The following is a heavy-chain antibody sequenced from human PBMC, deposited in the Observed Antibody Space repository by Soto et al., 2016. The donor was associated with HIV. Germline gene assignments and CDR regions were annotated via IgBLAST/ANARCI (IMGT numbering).Heavy chain of an antibody. CDR1: GFTFSSYG. CDR2: IWYDGSNK. Sequence: QVQLVESGGGVVQPGRSLRLSCAASGFTFSSYGMHWVRQAPGKGLEWVAVIWYDGSNKYYADSVKGRFTISRDNSKNTLYLQMNSLRAEDTAVYYCARSDSSGFSPPSAYHYYGMDVWGRRTDGHRLL. CDR3: ARSDSSGFSPPSAYHYYGMDV. V-gene: IGHV3-33*01. D-gene: IGHD6-19*01. J-gene: IGHJ6*02.